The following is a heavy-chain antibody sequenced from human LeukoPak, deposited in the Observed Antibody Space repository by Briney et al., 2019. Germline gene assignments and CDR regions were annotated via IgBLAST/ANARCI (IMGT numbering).Heavy chain of an antibody. CDR3: AKARYDGEVMIAATDY. V-gene: IGHV3-21*01. D-gene: IGHD2-15*01. CDR2: ISSSSSYI. CDR1: GFTFSSYS. J-gene: IGHJ4*02. Sequence: GGSLRLSCAASGFTFSSYSMNWVRQAPGKGLEWVSSISSSSSYIYYADSVKGRFTISRDNSKNTLYLQMNNLRADNTAVYYCAKARYDGEVMIAATDYWGQGTLVTVSS.